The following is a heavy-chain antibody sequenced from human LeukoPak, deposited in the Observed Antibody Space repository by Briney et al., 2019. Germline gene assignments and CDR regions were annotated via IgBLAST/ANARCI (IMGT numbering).Heavy chain of an antibody. V-gene: IGHV4-34*01. CDR1: GGSFSGYY. Sequence: PSETLSLTCAVYGGSFSGYYWSWIRQLPGKGLEWIGEINHSGSTNYNPSLKSRVTISVDTSKNQFSLKLNSVTAADTAVYYCAANSADHNTLGSSYKVWGQGTLVTVSS. J-gene: IGHJ4*02. CDR2: INHSGST. D-gene: IGHD3-10*01. CDR3: AANSADHNTLGSSYKV.